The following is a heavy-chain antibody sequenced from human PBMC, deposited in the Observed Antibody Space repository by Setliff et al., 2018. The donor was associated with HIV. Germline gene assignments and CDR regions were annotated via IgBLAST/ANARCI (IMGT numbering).Heavy chain of an antibody. D-gene: IGHD3-16*02. Sequence: GSLRLSCAASGFIFSGYTMVWVRQAPGKGLEWVSSISSSGNFIYYEDSVKGRFTMSRDNAKNSLYLQMNSLRVEDTAVYYCARELYREWDYWGQGTLVTVSS. V-gene: IGHV3-21*01. CDR2: ISSSGNFI. J-gene: IGHJ4*02. CDR3: ARELYREWDY. CDR1: GFIFSGYT.